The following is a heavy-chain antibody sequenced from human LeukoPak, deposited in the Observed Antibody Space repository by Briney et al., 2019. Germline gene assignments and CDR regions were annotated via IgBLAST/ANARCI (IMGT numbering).Heavy chain of an antibody. D-gene: IGHD6-13*01. CDR1: GFTFSSYA. J-gene: IGHJ5*02. CDR2: ISYDGSNK. Sequence: PGRSLRLSCAASGFTFSSYAMHWVRQAPGKGLEWVAVISYDGSNKYYADSVKGRFTISRDDSKKTLYLQMNSLRAEDTAEYYCAREGQPYNWFDPWGQGTLVTVSS. CDR3: AREGQPYNWFDP. V-gene: IGHV3-30*01.